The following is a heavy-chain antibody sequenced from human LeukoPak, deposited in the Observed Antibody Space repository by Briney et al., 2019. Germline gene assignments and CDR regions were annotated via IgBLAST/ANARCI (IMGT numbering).Heavy chain of an antibody. J-gene: IGHJ4*02. D-gene: IGHD3-10*01. CDR1: GGSFSGYY. Sequence: SETLSLTCAVYGGSFSGYYWGWIRQPPGKGLEWIGSIYHSGSTYYNPSLKSRVTISVDTSKNQFSLKLSSVTAADTAVYYCARGKEVITMLRGLKPGYYFDYWGQGTLVTVSS. CDR3: ARGKEVITMLRGLKPGYYFDY. CDR2: IYHSGST. V-gene: IGHV4-38-2*01.